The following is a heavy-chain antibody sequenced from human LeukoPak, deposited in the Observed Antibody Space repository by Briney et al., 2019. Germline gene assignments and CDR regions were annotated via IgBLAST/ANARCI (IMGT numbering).Heavy chain of an antibody. D-gene: IGHD3-10*01. Sequence: SETLSLTCTVSGGSISSYYWSWIRQPPGKGLEWIGYIYYSGSTNYNPSLKSRVTISVDTSKNQFSLELSSVTAADTAVYYCAREYYGSGSYYVKYFDYWGQGTLVTVSS. CDR2: IYYSGST. CDR1: GGSISSYY. J-gene: IGHJ4*02. V-gene: IGHV4-59*01. CDR3: AREYYGSGSYYVKYFDY.